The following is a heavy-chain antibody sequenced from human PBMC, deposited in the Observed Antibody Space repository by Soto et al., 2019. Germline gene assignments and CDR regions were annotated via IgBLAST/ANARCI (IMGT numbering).Heavy chain of an antibody. J-gene: IGHJ6*02. CDR3: ARGGDTAMVTRYYYGMAV. D-gene: IGHD5-18*01. CDR2: IIPIFGTA. Sequence: SVKVSCKASGGTFSSYAISWVRQAPGQGLEWMGGIIPIFGTANYAQKFQGRVTITADESTSTAYMELSSLRSEDTAVYYCARGGDTAMVTRYYYGMAVWGQGTTVTVSS. CDR1: GGTFSSYA. V-gene: IGHV1-69*13.